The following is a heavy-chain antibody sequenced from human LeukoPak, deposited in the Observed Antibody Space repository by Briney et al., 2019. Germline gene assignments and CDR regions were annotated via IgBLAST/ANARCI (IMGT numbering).Heavy chain of an antibody. V-gene: IGHV5-10-1*01. CDR3: ARRTGFLFGMDV. D-gene: IGHD6-19*01. CDR2: IDPSDSYT. Sequence: GESLKISCKGSGYSFTNYWITWVRQMPGKGLEWMGKIDPSDSYTNYSPSFQGHVTISADKSISTAYLQWSSLKTSDTAMYYCARRTGFLFGMDVWGQGTPVTVSS. J-gene: IGHJ6*02. CDR1: GYSFTNYW.